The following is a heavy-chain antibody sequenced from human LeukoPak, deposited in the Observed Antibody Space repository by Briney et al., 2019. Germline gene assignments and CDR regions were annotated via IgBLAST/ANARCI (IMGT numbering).Heavy chain of an antibody. CDR3: AGASQTGDGGRGYIDY. D-gene: IGHD7-27*01. J-gene: IGHJ4*02. Sequence: KSSETLSLTCDVSGASLSDYCWTWIRQTPGKGLEWIGHMNHLLTTNYNPSLESRVTISLDTSKNQFSLNLTTVTAADTAVYYCAGASQTGDGGRGYIDYWGQGTLVTVSS. CDR1: GASLSDYC. V-gene: IGHV4-34*01. CDR2: MNHLLTT.